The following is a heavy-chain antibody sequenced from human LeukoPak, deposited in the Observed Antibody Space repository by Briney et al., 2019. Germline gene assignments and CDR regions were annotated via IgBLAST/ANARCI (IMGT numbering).Heavy chain of an antibody. D-gene: IGHD2-15*01. CDR2: INHSGST. Sequence: PSETPSLTCAVYGGSFSGYYWSWIRQPPGKGLEWIGEINHSGSTNYNPSLKSRVTISVDTSKNQFSLKVYSVTAADTAVYYCARRGGLRGDNWGQGTLVTVSS. V-gene: IGHV4-34*01. CDR3: ARRGGLRGDN. J-gene: IGHJ4*02. CDR1: GGSFSGYY.